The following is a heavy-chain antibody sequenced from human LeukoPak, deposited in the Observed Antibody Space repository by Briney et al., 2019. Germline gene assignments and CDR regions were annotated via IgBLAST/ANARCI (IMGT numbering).Heavy chain of an antibody. CDR2: ISTDGGGT. V-gene: IGHV3-64*01. CDR3: ARYRDTTYDY. J-gene: IGHJ4*02. D-gene: IGHD1-1*01. CDR1: GFTFSTYA. Sequence: GGSLRLSCADSGFTFSTYAMHWVRQAPGKGLEYVSAISTDGGGTYYANSVKGRFTISRDNSKNSLYLQMGSLRTEDMAVYYCARYRDTTYDYWGQGTLVTVSS.